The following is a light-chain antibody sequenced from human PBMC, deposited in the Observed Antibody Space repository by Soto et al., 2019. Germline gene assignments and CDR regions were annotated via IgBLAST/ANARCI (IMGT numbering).Light chain of an antibody. CDR1: QSISSY. CDR3: QQRYSTPPVT. J-gene: IGKJ2*01. V-gene: IGKV1-39*01. Sequence: DIQMTQSPSSLSASVGDRVTITCRASQSISSYLNWYQQKPGKAPNILIYAAASFQSSVPSRFSSSGSGTDFTLTISSLQPEDFATYYCQQRYSTPPVTFGQGTKLEIK. CDR2: AAA.